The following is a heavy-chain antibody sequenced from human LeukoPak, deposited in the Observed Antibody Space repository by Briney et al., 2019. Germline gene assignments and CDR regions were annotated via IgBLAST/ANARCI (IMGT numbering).Heavy chain of an antibody. CDR3: ARARGIAVAGYECFDY. J-gene: IGHJ4*02. D-gene: IGHD6-19*01. CDR1: GYTFTGYY. V-gene: IGHV1-2*02. Sequence: GASVKVSCKASGYTFTGYYMHWVRQAPGQGLEWMGWINPNSGGTNYAQKFQGRVTMTRDTSISTAYMELSRLRSDDTAVYYCARARGIAVAGYECFDYWGQGTLVTVSS. CDR2: INPNSGGT.